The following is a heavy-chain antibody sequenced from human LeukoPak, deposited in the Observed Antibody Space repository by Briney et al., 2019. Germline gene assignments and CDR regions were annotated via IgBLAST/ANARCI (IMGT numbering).Heavy chain of an antibody. CDR2: ISSSGSTI. Sequence: PGGSLRLSCEASGLTFSSYEMNWVRQAPGKGLEWVSYISSSGSTIYYADSVKGRFTISRDNAKNSLYLQMNSLRAEDTAVYYCARHSGSYRCFDYWGQGTLVTVSS. V-gene: IGHV3-48*03. J-gene: IGHJ4*02. CDR1: GLTFSSYE. CDR3: ARHSGSYRCFDY. D-gene: IGHD1-26*01.